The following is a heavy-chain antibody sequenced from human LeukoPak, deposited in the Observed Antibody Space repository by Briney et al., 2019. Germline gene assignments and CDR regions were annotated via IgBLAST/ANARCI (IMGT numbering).Heavy chain of an antibody. CDR3: ARVRYYDSSGYLDWFDP. Sequence: GSLRLSCAASGFTVSSNYMNCVRQAPGKGLEWGSIIYSGGSTYYADSVKGRFTISRDNSKNTLYLQMNSLRAEDTAVYYCARVRYYDSSGYLDWFDPWGQGTLVTVSS. CDR2: IYSGGST. CDR1: GFTVSSNY. D-gene: IGHD3-22*01. J-gene: IGHJ5*02. V-gene: IGHV3-53*01.